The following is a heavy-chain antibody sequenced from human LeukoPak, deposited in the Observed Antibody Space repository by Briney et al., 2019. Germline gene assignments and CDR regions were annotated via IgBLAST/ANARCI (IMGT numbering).Heavy chain of an antibody. CDR1: GESIRSSNW. J-gene: IGHJ5*02. CDR3: AREIQYYYSP. Sequence: PSETLSLTCTVSGESIRSSNWWSWVRQPPGKGLEWIGEIYHSGTTNYNPSLKSRVTISFATSTNQFFLDLSPVTAADTAVYYCAREIQYYYSPWGQGTLVTVSS. CDR2: IYHSGTT. V-gene: IGHV4-4*02. D-gene: IGHD3-10*01.